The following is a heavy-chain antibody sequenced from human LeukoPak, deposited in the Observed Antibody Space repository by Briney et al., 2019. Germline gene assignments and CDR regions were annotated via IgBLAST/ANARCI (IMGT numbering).Heavy chain of an antibody. D-gene: IGHD6-13*01. CDR3: ARGTLKAAATDFDY. CDR2: INWNGGST. J-gene: IGHJ4*02. Sequence: GGSLRLTCAASGFTFDDYGMSWVRQAPGKGLEWVSGINWNGGSTGYADSVKGRFTISRDNAKNSLYLQMNSLRAEDTALYYCARGTLKAAATDFDYWGQGTLVTVSS. V-gene: IGHV3-20*04. CDR1: GFTFDDYG.